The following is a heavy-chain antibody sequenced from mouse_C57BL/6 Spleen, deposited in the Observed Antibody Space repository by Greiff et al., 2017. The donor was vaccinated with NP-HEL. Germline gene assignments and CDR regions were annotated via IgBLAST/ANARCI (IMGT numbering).Heavy chain of an antibody. D-gene: IGHD2-5*01. CDR1: GFTFSDFY. J-gene: IGHJ3*01. CDR2: SRNKANDYTT. CDR3: ARDEGYSNSFAY. V-gene: IGHV7-1*01. Sequence: EVKLMESGGGLVQSGRSLRLSCATSGFTFSDFYMEWVRQAPGKGLEWIAASRNKANDYTTEYSASVKGRFIVSRDTSQSILYRQMNALRAEDTAMYYCARDEGYSNSFAYWGQGTLVTVSA.